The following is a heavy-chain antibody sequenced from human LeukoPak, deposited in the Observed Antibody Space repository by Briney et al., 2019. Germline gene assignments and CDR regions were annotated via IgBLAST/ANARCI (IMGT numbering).Heavy chain of an antibody. V-gene: IGHV3-74*01. CDR2: INSDGSST. D-gene: IGHD3-10*01. Sequence: GGSLRLSCAASGFTFSSYSMNWVRQAPGKGLVWVSRINSDGSSTSYADSVKGRFTISRDNAKNTLYLQMNSLRAEDTAVYYCAREITMVRGVIPKNYGMDVWGKGTTVTVSS. CDR1: GFTFSSYS. J-gene: IGHJ6*04. CDR3: AREITMVRGVIPKNYGMDV.